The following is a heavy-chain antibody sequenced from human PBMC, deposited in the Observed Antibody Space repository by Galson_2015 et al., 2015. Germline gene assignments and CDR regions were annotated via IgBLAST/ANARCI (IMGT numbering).Heavy chain of an antibody. Sequence: VKVSCKASGYTFTSYGISWVRQAPGQGLEWMGWISAYNGNTNYAQKLQGRVTMTTDTSTSTAYMELRSLRSDDTAVYYCARDRPRGYYDSSGYLPFGYWGQGTLVTVSS. CDR3: ARDRPRGYYDSSGYLPFGY. V-gene: IGHV1-18*01. D-gene: IGHD3-22*01. CDR1: GYTFTSYG. CDR2: ISAYNGNT. J-gene: IGHJ4*02.